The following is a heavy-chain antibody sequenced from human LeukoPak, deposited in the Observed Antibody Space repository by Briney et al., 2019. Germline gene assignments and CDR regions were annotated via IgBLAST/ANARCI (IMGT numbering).Heavy chain of an antibody. V-gene: IGHV1-8*01. CDR1: GYSFTSYD. J-gene: IGHJ5*01. CDR3: ARRNSWYDS. CDR2: MNANTGAT. Sequence: GASVKVSCKASGYSFTSYDINWVRQVTGQGLEWMGWMNANTGATGYAQKFQGRVTMTRDTSISTAYMELSSLRSEDTAIYYCARRNSWYDSWGQGTLVTVLS. D-gene: IGHD4-11*01.